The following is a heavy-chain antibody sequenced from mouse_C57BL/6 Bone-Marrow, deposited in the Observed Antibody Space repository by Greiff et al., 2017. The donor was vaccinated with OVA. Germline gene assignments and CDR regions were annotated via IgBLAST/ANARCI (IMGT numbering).Heavy chain of an antibody. Sequence: QVQLQQSGPELVKPGASVKISCKASGYAFSSSWMNWVKQRPGKGLEWIGRIYPGDGDTNYNGKFKGKATLTADNSSSTAYMQLSSLTSEDSAVYFGARGDGSSDDWGQGTTLTVSS. J-gene: IGHJ2*01. D-gene: IGHD1-1*01. CDR3: ARGDGSSDD. V-gene: IGHV1-82*01. CDR2: IYPGDGDT. CDR1: GYAFSSSW.